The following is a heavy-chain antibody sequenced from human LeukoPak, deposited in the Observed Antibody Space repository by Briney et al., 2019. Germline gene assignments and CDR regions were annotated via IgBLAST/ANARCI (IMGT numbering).Heavy chain of an antibody. Sequence: GESLKISCKGSGYSFTSYWTAWVRQMPGKGLEWMGIIYPGDSDTRYSPSFQGQVTISADKSINTAYLQWSSLKASDTAIYYCARQVGVTIYFDYWGQGTLVTVSS. J-gene: IGHJ4*02. CDR3: ARQVGVTIYFDY. CDR2: IYPGDSDT. CDR1: GYSFTSYW. V-gene: IGHV5-51*01. D-gene: IGHD1-26*01.